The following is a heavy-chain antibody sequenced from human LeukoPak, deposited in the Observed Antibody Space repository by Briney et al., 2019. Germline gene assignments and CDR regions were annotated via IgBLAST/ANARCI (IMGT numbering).Heavy chain of an antibody. V-gene: IGHV3-53*01. D-gene: IGHD4-17*01. Sequence: GGSLRLSCAASGFTFSSNYMSWVRQAPGKGLEWVSVIYSGGSTYYADSVKGRFTISRDNSKNTLYLQMNSLRAEDTAVYYCARGIYGDAGVYFDYWGQGTLVTVSS. J-gene: IGHJ4*02. CDR2: IYSGGST. CDR1: GFTFSSNY. CDR3: ARGIYGDAGVYFDY.